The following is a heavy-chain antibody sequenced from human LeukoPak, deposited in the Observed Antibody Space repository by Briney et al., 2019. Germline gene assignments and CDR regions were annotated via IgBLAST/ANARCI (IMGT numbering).Heavy chain of an antibody. CDR2: IRSSGSTI. CDR1: GFTFSDYY. D-gene: IGHD1-26*01. CDR3: AKNRGAGSHYYYHMNV. J-gene: IGHJ6*03. Sequence: KSGGSLRLSCAASGFTFSDYYMSWIRQAPGKGLEWVSYIRSSGSTIYYADSVKGRFTISRDNSKNTLYLQLNSLRVEDTAVYYCAKNRGAGSHYYYHMNVWGKGTTVTVSS. V-gene: IGHV3-11*01.